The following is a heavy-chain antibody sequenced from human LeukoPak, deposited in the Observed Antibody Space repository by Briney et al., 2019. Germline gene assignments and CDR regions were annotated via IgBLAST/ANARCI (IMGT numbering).Heavy chain of an antibody. D-gene: IGHD3-22*01. Sequence: SETLSLTCAVYGGSFSGYYWSWIRQPPGKGLEWIGEINHSGSTNYNPSLKSRVTISVDTSKNQFSLKLSSVTAADTAVYYCARASLGYYYDSSGYYSDNWFDPWGQGTLVTVSS. CDR1: GGSFSGYY. V-gene: IGHV4-34*01. CDR2: INHSGST. CDR3: ARASLGYYYDSSGYYSDNWFDP. J-gene: IGHJ5*02.